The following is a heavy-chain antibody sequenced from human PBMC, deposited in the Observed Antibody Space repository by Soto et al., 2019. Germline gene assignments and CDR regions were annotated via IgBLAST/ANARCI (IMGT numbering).Heavy chain of an antibody. D-gene: IGHD2-15*01. J-gene: IGHJ6*02. Sequence: GGSLRLSCAASGFTFSSYAMSWVRQAPGKGLEWVSAISGSGGSTYYADSVKGRFTISRDNSKNTLYLQMNSLRAEDTAVCYCARDPGDIVVVVAATPMNYYYYGMDVWGQGTTVTVSS. V-gene: IGHV3-23*01. CDR2: ISGSGGST. CDR1: GFTFSSYA. CDR3: ARDPGDIVVVVAATPMNYYYYGMDV.